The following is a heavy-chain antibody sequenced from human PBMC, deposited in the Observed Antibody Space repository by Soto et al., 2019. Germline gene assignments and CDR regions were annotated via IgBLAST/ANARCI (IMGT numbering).Heavy chain of an antibody. Sequence: ASVKVSCKASEYTFTDYYIHWVRQAPGQGLEWMGWINPNSGGTNYAQKFQGWVTITRDTSISTAYMELSSLRSDGTAVYYCARSLRGEVRNDWSYYYYGMAVWGQGTTVPVSS. CDR2: INPNSGGT. CDR3: ARSLRGEVRNDWSYYYYGMAV. D-gene: IGHD1-1*01. CDR1: EYTFTDYY. V-gene: IGHV1-2*04. J-gene: IGHJ6*02.